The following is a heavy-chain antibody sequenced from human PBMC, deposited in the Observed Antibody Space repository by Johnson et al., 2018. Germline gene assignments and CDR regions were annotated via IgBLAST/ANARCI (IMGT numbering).Heavy chain of an antibody. CDR2: IVVGSGNT. CDR1: GFTFTSSA. Sequence: QLVQSGPEVKKPGTSVKVSCKASGFTFTSSAVQWVRQARGQRLEWIGWIVVGSGNTNYAQKFQERVTITRDMSTSSAYMELSRLRSGDTAVDYCAAERGYDYVSDLDIWGQGTMVTVSS. CDR3: AAERGYDYVSDLDI. V-gene: IGHV1-58*01. D-gene: IGHD3-16*01. J-gene: IGHJ3*02.